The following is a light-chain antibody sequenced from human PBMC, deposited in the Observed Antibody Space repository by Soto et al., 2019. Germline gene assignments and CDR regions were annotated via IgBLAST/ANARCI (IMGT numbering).Light chain of an antibody. CDR2: AAS. V-gene: IGKV1-39*01. Sequence: DIQMTQSPSSLSASVGDRVTITCRTSQSISSYLNWYQQKPGKAHKLLIYAASSLQSGVPSRFSGSGSGTDFTLTISSLQPEDFATYYCQHSNSTPRTFSQGTKVEIK. J-gene: IGKJ1*01. CDR1: QSISSY. CDR3: QHSNSTPRT.